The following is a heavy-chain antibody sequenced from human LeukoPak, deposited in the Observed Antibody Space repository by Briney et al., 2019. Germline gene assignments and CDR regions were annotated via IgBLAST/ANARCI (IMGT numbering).Heavy chain of an antibody. J-gene: IGHJ5*02. V-gene: IGHV3-7*01. CDR2: IKQDGSEK. D-gene: IGHD4-17*01. Sequence: PGRSLRLSCAASGFTFSSYWMSWVRQAPGKGLEWVANIKQDGSEKYYVDSVKGRFTISRDNAKNSLYLQMNSLRAEDTAVYYCAVEVTTEPNWFDPWGQGTQVTVSS. CDR3: AVEVTTEPNWFDP. CDR1: GFTFSSYW.